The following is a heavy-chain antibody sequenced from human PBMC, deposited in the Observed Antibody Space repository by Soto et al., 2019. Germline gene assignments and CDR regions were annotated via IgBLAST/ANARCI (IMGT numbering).Heavy chain of an antibody. J-gene: IGHJ4*02. V-gene: IGHV5-51*01. D-gene: IGHD3-22*01. CDR3: ARGGARYCDSSGYPAFDY. CDR1: GYSFTSYW. CDR2: IYPGDSDT. Sequence: PGASLKISCKGSGYSFTSYWIGWVRQMPGKGLEWMGIIYPGDSDTRYSPSFQGQVTISADKSISTAYLQWSSLKASDTAMYYCARGGARYCDSSGYPAFDYWGQGTLVTVSS.